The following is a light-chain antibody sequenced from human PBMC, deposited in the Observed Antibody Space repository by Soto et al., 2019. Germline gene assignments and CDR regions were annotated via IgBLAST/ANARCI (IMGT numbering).Light chain of an antibody. V-gene: IGKV4-1*01. CDR1: QSVLYSSNNKNY. CDR2: WAS. J-gene: IGKJ3*01. Sequence: DIVMTQSPDSLAVSLGERATINCKSRQSVLYSSNNKNYLAWFQQKPGQPPKLLIYWASTRESGVPDRFSGSGSGTDFTLTISRLQAEDVAVYYCQQYYNAPFTFGPGTKVDIK. CDR3: QQYYNAPFT.